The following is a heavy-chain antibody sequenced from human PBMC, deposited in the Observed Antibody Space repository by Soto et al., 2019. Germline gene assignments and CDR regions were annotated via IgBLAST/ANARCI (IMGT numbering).Heavy chain of an antibody. D-gene: IGHD2-15*01. Sequence: QITLKESGPTLVKPTQTLTLTCTFSGFSFSTSGVGVGWIRQPPGKALEWLALIYWDDDKRYSPSLKSRLTIPKDTAKNQVVLTMTKMDPVDTATYYCVHNGKDCTGGRCYWDFDYWGQGTLVTISS. CDR1: GFSFSTSGVG. V-gene: IGHV2-5*02. J-gene: IGHJ4*02. CDR3: VHNGKDCTGGRCYWDFDY. CDR2: IYWDDDK.